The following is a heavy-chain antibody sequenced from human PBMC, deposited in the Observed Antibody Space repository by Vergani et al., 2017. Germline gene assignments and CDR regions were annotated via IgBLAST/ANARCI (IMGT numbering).Heavy chain of an antibody. J-gene: IGHJ4*02. D-gene: IGHD5-12*01. CDR3: TKGSRGYTGYFFDY. CDR1: GFNMSFWS. V-gene: IGHV3-23*04. CDR2: VSGSSATP. Sequence: EVRLVQSGGGLVQPGGSLRLSCAVSGFNMSFWSMRWVRQAPGKGLEWVSSVSGSSATPYYADSVKGRFIISRDNSKNTLHLQMNSLRADDTAVYYCTKGSRGYTGYFFDYWGQGTLATVSS.